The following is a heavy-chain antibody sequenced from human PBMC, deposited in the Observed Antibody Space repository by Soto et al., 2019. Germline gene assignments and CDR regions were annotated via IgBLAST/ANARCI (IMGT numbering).Heavy chain of an antibody. V-gene: IGHV3-74*01. CDR1: GFTFSSYL. CDR2: ITSDGRST. J-gene: IGHJ6*02. D-gene: IGHD3-10*01. CDR3: ARAGQNRNGLDV. Sequence: EVQLVESGGGLVQPRGSLRLSCTASGFTFSSYLMHWVRQAPGKGLVWVSRITSDGRSTNYAGSVTGRFTISRDNAQNTLYLQMNSLRAEDTAVYYCARAGQNRNGLDVWGQGTTVTVSS.